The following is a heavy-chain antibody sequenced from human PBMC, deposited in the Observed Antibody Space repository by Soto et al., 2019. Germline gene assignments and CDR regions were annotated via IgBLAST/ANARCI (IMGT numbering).Heavy chain of an antibody. CDR1: GFPFSSYA. CDR2: ISGSGGST. J-gene: IGHJ6*02. V-gene: IGHV3-23*01. Sequence: PGGSLRLSCAASGFPFSSYAMSRVLQALGKGLEWVSAISGSGGSTYYADSVKGRFTISRDNSKNTLYPQMNSLRAEDTAVYYCAKEVSITMIVVAPHGTDIWGQGTTVTLSS. D-gene: IGHD3-22*01. CDR3: AKEVSITMIVVAPHGTDI.